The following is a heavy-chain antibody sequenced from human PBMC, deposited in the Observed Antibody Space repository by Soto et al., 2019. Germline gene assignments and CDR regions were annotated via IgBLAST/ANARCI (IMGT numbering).Heavy chain of an antibody. CDR3: AKDSSACSGGSCYSLDY. Sequence: QVQLVESGGGVVQPGRSLRLSCAASGFTFSSYGMHWVRQAPGKGLEWVAVISYDGSNKYYADSVKGRFTISRDNSKNTLYLQMNSLRGDDTAVYYCAKDSSACSGGSCYSLDYWGQGTLVTVSS. CDR2: ISYDGSNK. D-gene: IGHD2-15*01. CDR1: GFTFSSYG. V-gene: IGHV3-30*18. J-gene: IGHJ4*02.